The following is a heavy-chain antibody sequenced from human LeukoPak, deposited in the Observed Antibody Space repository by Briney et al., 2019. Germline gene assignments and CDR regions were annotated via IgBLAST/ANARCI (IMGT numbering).Heavy chain of an antibody. CDR2: ISVYNGSI. J-gene: IGHJ4*02. V-gene: IGHV1-18*01. Sequence: ASVKVSCKASGYTFTSYGISWERQAPGQGLEWMGWISVYNGSINYAQKFQGRVTMTTDTSTTTAYMELRSLRSDDTAVYYCARVHERWRLKNWGQGTLVTVSS. CDR1: GYTFTSYG. CDR3: ARVHERWRLKN. D-gene: IGHD5-24*01.